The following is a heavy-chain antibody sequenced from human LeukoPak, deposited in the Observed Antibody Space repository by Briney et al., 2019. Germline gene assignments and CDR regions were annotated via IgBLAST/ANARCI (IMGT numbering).Heavy chain of an antibody. CDR3: ARGNTDYGGYFDY. CDR2: IYYSGST. CDR1: GGSISSGGYY. D-gene: IGHD4-23*01. J-gene: IGHJ4*02. V-gene: IGHV4-31*03. Sequence: SETLSLTCTVSGGSISSGGYYWSWIRQHPGKGLEWIGYIYYSGSTYYNPSLKSRVTISVDTSKNQFSLKLSSVTAADTAVYYCARGNTDYGGYFDYWGQGTLVTVSS.